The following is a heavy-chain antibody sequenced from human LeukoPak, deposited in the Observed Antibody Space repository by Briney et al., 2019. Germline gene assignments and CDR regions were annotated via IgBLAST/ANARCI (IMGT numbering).Heavy chain of an antibody. Sequence: GGSLRLSCAASGFTFSSYWMHWVRQAPGKGLVWVSRINTDGSSTSYADSVKGRFTISRDNSKNSLYLQMNSLRAEDTALYYCAKGHSGSIFDYWGQGTLVTVSS. V-gene: IGHV3-74*01. CDR2: INTDGSST. CDR3: AKGHSGSIFDY. D-gene: IGHD3-22*01. CDR1: GFTFSSYW. J-gene: IGHJ4*02.